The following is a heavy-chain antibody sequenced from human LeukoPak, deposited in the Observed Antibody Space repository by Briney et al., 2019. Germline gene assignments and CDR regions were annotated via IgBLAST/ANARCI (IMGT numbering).Heavy chain of an antibody. Sequence: SETLSLTCTVSGGSVSSSNYYWGWIRQPPGKGLEWIGSIYYSGGTYYNPSLKSRVTISVDTSKNQFSLKLSSVTAADTAVYYCARGLRNFDYWGQGTLVTVSS. CDR2: IYYSGGT. CDR1: GGSVSSSNYY. D-gene: IGHD3-22*01. CDR3: ARGLRNFDY. J-gene: IGHJ4*02. V-gene: IGHV4-39*07.